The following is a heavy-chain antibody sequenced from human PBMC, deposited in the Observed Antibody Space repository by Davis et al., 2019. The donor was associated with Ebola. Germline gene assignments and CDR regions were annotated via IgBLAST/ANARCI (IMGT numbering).Heavy chain of an antibody. Sequence: ASVKVSCKASGYTFTSYDINWVRQATGQGLEWMGWMNPNSGNTGYAQKFQGRVTMTRNTSISTAYMELSSLRSEDTAVYYCAGSTPGSSHLDFWGQGTQVTVSS. J-gene: IGHJ4*02. V-gene: IGHV1-8*01. CDR2: MNPNSGNT. CDR1: GYTFTSYD. D-gene: IGHD3-10*01. CDR3: AGSTPGSSHLDF.